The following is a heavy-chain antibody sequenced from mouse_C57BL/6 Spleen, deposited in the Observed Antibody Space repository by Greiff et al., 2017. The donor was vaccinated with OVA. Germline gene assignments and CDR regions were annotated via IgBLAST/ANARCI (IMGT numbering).Heavy chain of an antibody. CDR1: GFTFSSYA. Sequence: EVKVVESGEGLVKPGGSLKLSCAASGFTFSSYAMSWVRQTPEKRLEWVAYISSGGDYIYYADTVKGRFTISRDNARNTLYLQMSSLKSEDTAMYYCTRDPIYYDYDEGYFDVWGTGTTVTVSS. J-gene: IGHJ1*03. D-gene: IGHD2-4*01. CDR3: TRDPIYYDYDEGYFDV. V-gene: IGHV5-9-1*02. CDR2: ISSGGDYI.